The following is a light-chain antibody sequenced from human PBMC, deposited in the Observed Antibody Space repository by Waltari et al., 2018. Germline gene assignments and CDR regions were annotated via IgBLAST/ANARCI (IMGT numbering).Light chain of an antibody. CDR3: QQYYTYPYT. J-gene: IGKJ2*01. CDR2: KAS. CDR1: QSISNW. V-gene: IGKV1-5*03. Sequence: DIHMTQSPSTLSASVGDKVTITCRSSQSISNWLAWYQQKPGKAPKHLIYKASSLESGVPLRFSGSGSGTEFTLSISTLQPGDFATYLCQQYYTYPYTFGQGTKLEIK.